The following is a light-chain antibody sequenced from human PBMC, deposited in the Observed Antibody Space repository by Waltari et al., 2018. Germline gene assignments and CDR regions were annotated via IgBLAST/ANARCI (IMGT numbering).Light chain of an antibody. Sequence: EIVLTQSPGTLSLSPGERATLSCRASQSFSSSYLAWYQQKPGQAPRLLIYAASSRATGLPDRFSGSGSGTDFTLTISRLEPEDFAVYYCQHYGRSPRTFGQGTKVEIK. CDR3: QHYGRSPRT. J-gene: IGKJ1*01. CDR2: AAS. CDR1: QSFSSSY. V-gene: IGKV3-20*01.